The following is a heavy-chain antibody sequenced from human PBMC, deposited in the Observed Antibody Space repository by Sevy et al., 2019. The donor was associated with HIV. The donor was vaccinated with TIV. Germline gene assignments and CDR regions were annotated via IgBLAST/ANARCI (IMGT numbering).Heavy chain of an antibody. V-gene: IGHV1-69*13. Sequence: ASVKVSCKASGGTFSSYAISWVRQAPGQGLEWMGGIIPIFGTANYAQKFQGRVTITADESTRTAYMELSSLRSEDTAVYYCARERVPALIFDYWGQGTLVTVSS. CDR1: GGTFSSYA. CDR3: ARERVPALIFDY. J-gene: IGHJ4*02. CDR2: IIPIFGTA. D-gene: IGHD2-2*01.